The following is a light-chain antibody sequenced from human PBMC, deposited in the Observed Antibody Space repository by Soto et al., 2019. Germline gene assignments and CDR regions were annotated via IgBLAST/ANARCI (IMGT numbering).Light chain of an antibody. J-gene: IGKJ2*01. Sequence: DIQMTQSPSSLSASVGDRVTITCQASQDISNYLNWYQQKPGKAPKLLIYDASNLETGVPSRFSGNGSGTDFTFTISSLQPEDIATYYCQQDDNLPYTFGQGTKLEIK. CDR3: QQDDNLPYT. CDR1: QDISNY. CDR2: DAS. V-gene: IGKV1-33*01.